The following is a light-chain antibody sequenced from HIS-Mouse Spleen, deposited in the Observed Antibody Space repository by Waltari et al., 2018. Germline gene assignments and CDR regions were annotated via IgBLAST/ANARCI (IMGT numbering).Light chain of an antibody. CDR2: AAS. V-gene: IGKV1-39*01. J-gene: IGKJ1*01. CDR3: QHSYSTPWT. Sequence: DIQMTQSPSSLSASVGDRVTITCRASQSISSSLNWYQQKPGKAPKLLIYAASSLHSGVPSRFSGSGSGTDFTLTISSLQPEDFATYYCQHSYSTPWTFGQGTKVEIK. CDR1: QSISSS.